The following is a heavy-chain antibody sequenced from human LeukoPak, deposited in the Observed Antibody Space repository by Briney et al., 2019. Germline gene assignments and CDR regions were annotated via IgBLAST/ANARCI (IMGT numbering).Heavy chain of an antibody. CDR3: ARETYSSSWLYFDY. Sequence: GGSLRLSCAASGFTVSSNYMSWVRQAPGKGLEWVSVIYSGGSTYYADSVKGRFTISRDNSKNTLYLQMNSLRAEDTAVYYCARETYSSSWLYFDYWGQGTLVTVSS. CDR1: GFTVSSNY. CDR2: IYSGGST. V-gene: IGHV3-53*01. D-gene: IGHD6-13*01. J-gene: IGHJ4*02.